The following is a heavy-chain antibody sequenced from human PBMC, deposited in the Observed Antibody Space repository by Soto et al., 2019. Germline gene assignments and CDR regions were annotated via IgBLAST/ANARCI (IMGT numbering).Heavy chain of an antibody. CDR3: ARVCPTLKLPSFYYYYFGMDA. D-gene: IGHD1-7*01. V-gene: IGHV3-7*01. Sequence: PGGSLRLSCAASGLTFSSYWMSWVRQAPGKGLEWVANITQDGSEKHDVDSVKGRVTISRDNAKNSLYLQMNSLRAEDTAVYYCARVCPTLKLPSFYYYYFGMDAWGQGTTVTGSS. J-gene: IGHJ6*02. CDR2: ITQDGSEK. CDR1: GLTFSSYW.